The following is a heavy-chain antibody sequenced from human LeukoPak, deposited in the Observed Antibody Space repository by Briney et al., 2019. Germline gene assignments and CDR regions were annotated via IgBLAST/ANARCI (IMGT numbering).Heavy chain of an antibody. D-gene: IGHD6-19*01. CDR3: ARDPEIAVAGAYGMDV. Sequence: GGSLRLSCAASGFTFSSYSMNWVRQAPGKGLEWVSSISSSSSYIYYADSVKGRFTISRDNAKNSLYLQMNSLRAEDTAVYYCARDPEIAVAGAYGMDVWGQGTTVTVSS. CDR1: GFTFSSYS. CDR2: ISSSSSYI. J-gene: IGHJ6*02. V-gene: IGHV3-21*01.